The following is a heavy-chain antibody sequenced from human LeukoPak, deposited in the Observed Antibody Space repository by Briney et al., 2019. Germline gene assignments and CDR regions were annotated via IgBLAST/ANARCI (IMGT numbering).Heavy chain of an antibody. CDR3: ARDYDYVYDY. J-gene: IGHJ4*02. CDR2: MSAYNGDI. D-gene: IGHD3-3*01. Sequence: GASVKVSCKASGYTFSRSGISWVRQAPGQGLEWMAWMSAYNGDIKYAQNFHGRLTTTTDTSTSTAYMELRSLKSDDTAVYYCARDYDYVYDYWGQGTLVTVS. CDR1: GYTFSRSG. V-gene: IGHV1-18*01.